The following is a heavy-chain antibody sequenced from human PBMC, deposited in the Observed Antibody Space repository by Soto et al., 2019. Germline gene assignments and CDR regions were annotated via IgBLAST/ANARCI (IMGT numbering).Heavy chain of an antibody. J-gene: IGHJ6*03. Sequence: QVQLVQSGAEVKKPGSSVKVSCKASGGTFSSYTISWVRQAPGQGLEWMGRIIPILGIANYAQKFQGRVTITADKSTSTAYMELSRLRSQDTAVYYCARDGGDCSSTSCYIGYYYYMDVWGKGTTVTVSS. CDR1: GGTFSSYT. V-gene: IGHV1-69*08. D-gene: IGHD2-2*02. CDR3: ARDGGDCSSTSCYIGYYYYMDV. CDR2: IIPILGIA.